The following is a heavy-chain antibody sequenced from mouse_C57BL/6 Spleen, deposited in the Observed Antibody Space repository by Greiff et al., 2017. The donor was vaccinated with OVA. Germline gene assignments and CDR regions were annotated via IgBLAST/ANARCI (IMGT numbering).Heavy chain of an antibody. Sequence: VQLQQPGAELVRPGTSVKVSCKASGYAFTSYLMEWVKQRPGQGLEWIGVIHPGGGGTNYNQKFKGKATLTADKSSSTAYMQLSSLTSEDSAVFYYSSSSSYDWYFDVWGTGTTLTVSS. CDR2: IHPGGGGT. J-gene: IGHJ1*03. D-gene: IGHD1-1*01. CDR3: SSSSSYDWYFDV. V-gene: IGHV1-54*01. CDR1: GYAFTSYL.